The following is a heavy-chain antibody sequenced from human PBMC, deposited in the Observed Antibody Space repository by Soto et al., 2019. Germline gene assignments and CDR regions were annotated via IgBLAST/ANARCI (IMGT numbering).Heavy chain of an antibody. Sequence: PETLSLTCAVYGGSFSSYYWSWIRQPPGKGLEWIGEINHSGSTNYNPSLKSRVTISVDTSKNQFSLKLSSVTAADTAVYYCARGLDAIAAAGTSYYYCMDVWCQEKTVT. V-gene: IGHV4-34*01. CDR2: INHSGST. J-gene: IGHJ6*02. CDR1: GGSFSSYY. D-gene: IGHD6-13*01. CDR3: ARGLDAIAAAGTSYYYCMDV.